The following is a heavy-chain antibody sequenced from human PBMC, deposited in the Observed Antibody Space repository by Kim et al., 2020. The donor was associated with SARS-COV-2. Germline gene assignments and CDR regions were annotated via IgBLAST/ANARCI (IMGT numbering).Heavy chain of an antibody. CDR3: ARDSVRHFDY. Sequence: SNNYAVSVTSRITSNPDTSKNQFSLQLNSVTPEDTVVYYCARDSVRHFDYWGQGTLVTVSS. CDR2: SN. V-gene: IGHV6-1*01. J-gene: IGHJ4*02. D-gene: IGHD6-6*01.